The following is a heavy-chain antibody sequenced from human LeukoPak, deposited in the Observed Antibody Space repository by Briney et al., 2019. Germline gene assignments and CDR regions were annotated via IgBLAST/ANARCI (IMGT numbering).Heavy chain of an antibody. D-gene: IGHD3-16*01. Sequence: SVKVSCKASGGSFTSYGISWVRQAPGQGLEWMGKIIPIYGRANYGQKFQGRVTITADELTTTSYMELSSLTAEDMAVYYCAAGGTYEFRDDYWGQGTLVTVSS. J-gene: IGHJ4*02. CDR3: AAGGTYEFRDDY. CDR2: IIPIYGRA. V-gene: IGHV1-69*15. CDR1: GGSFTSYG.